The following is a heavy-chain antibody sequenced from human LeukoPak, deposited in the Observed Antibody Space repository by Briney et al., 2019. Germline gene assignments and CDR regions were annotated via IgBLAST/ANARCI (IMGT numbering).Heavy chain of an antibody. J-gene: IGHJ4*02. D-gene: IGHD3-22*01. CDR1: GFTFSSYW. CDR3: ARVAELPYYYDSSGYPYYFDY. Sequence: GGSLRLSCAASGFTFSSYWMSWVRQAPGKGLEWVANIKQDGSEKYYVDSVKGRFTISRDNAKNSLYLQMNSLRAEDTAVYYCARVAELPYYYDSSGYPYYFDYWGQGTLVTVSS. V-gene: IGHV3-7*03. CDR2: IKQDGSEK.